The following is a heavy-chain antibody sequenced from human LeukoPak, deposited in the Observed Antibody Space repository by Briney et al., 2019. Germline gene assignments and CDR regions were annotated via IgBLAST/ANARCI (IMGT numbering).Heavy chain of an antibody. V-gene: IGHV1-24*01. CDR2: FDPEDGET. J-gene: IGHJ6*02. CDR1: GYTLTELS. CDR3: ATRVRARYYDILTGGPQDHYGMDV. D-gene: IGHD3-9*01. Sequence: GASVKVSCKVSGYTLTELSMHWVRQAPGKGLEWMGGFDPEDGETIYAQKFQGRVTMTEDTSTDTAYMELSSLRSEDTAVYYCATRVRARYYDILTGGPQDHYGMDVWGQGTTVTVSS.